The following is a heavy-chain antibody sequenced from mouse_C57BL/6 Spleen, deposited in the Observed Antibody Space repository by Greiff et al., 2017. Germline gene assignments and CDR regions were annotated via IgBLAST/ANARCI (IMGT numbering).Heavy chain of an antibody. J-gene: IGHJ3*01. V-gene: IGHV14-4*01. CDR1: GFNIKDDY. D-gene: IGHD2-5*01. CDR2: IDPENGDT. CDR3: THYSNPSY. Sequence: EVKLMESGAELVRPGASVKLSCTASGFNIKDDYMHWVKQRPEQGLEWIGWIDPENGDTEYASKFQGKATITADTSSNTAYLQLSSLTSEDTAVYYCTHYSNPSYWGQGTLVTVSA.